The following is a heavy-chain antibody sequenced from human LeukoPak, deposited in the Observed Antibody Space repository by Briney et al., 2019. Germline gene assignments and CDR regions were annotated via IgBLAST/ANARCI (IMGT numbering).Heavy chain of an antibody. J-gene: IGHJ4*02. V-gene: IGHV4-39*01. CDR1: GGSISSSSYY. D-gene: IGHD3-16*01. Sequence: KPSETLSLTCTVSGGSISSSSYYWGWIRQPPGKGLEWIGSIYYSGSTYYNPSLKSRVTISVDTSKNQFSLKLSSVTAAGTAVYYCARPTIARGIDYWGQGTLVTVSS. CDR2: IYYSGST. CDR3: ARPTIARGIDY.